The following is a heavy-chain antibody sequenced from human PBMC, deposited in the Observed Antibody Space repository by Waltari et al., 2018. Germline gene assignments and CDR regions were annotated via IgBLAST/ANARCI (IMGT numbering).Heavy chain of an antibody. D-gene: IGHD3-10*01. CDR2: INHSGST. CDR3: ARVEGSGSYYNEDY. V-gene: IGHV4-34*01. CDR1: GGSFSGYY. J-gene: IGHJ4*02. Sequence: QVQLQQWGAGLLKPSETLSLTCAVYGGSFSGYYWSWIRQPPGKGLEWIGEINHSGSTNYNPSLKSRGTISVDTSKNQFSLKLSSVTAADTAVYYCARVEGSGSYYNEDYWGQGTLVTVSS.